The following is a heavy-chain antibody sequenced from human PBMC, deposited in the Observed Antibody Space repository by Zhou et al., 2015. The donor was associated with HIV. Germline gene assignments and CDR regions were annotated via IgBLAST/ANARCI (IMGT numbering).Heavy chain of an antibody. CDR3: ATDDIGGYHSFNH. V-gene: IGHV1-18*04. Sequence: QVQLVQSGAEVKKPGASVKVSCKASGFAFSNYQMHWVRQAPGQGLEWMGWINGDNGKTRYAQKFQGRVTLTTDRSTKTAFMELRNLRSDDAATYYCATDDIGGYHSFNHWGQGTRVSVSS. D-gene: IGHD3-22*01. CDR2: INGDNGKT. J-gene: IGHJ4*02. CDR1: GFAFSNYQ.